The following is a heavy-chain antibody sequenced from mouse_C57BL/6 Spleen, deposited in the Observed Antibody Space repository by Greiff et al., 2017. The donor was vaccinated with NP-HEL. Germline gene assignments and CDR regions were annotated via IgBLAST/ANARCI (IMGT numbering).Heavy chain of an antibody. CDR3: ARSGYYGSSYVNYYAMDY. Sequence: QVQLKQSGAELARPGASVKLSCKASGYTFTSYGISWVKQRTGQGLEWIGEIYPRSGNTYYNEKFKGKATLTADKSSSTAYMELRSLTSEDSAVYFCARSGYYGSSYVNYYAMDYWGQGTSVTVSS. V-gene: IGHV1-81*01. D-gene: IGHD1-1*01. CDR2: IYPRSGNT. J-gene: IGHJ4*01. CDR1: GYTFTSYG.